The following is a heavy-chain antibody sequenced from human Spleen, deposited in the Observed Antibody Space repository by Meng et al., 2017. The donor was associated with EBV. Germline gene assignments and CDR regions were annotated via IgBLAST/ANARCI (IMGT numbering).Heavy chain of an antibody. CDR2: LTEDGSTT. J-gene: IGHJ4*02. CDR1: GFTFSSYW. D-gene: IGHD1-14*01. Sequence: VQLVVSGGALVQPGGSLRLSCAASGFTFSSYWMYWVRQVPGKGLVWVSRLTEDGSTTTYTDSLQGRFTISRDNAKNTLYLQMNSLRAEDTGLYYCSSALAGSTDSWGQGTLGNVSS. V-gene: IGHV3-74*01. CDR3: SSALAGSTDS.